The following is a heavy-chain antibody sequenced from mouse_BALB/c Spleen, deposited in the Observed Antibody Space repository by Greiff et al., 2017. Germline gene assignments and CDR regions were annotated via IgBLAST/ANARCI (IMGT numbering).Heavy chain of an antibody. J-gene: IGHJ4*01. Sequence: QVQLQQSGAELVRPGVSVKISCKGSGYTFTDYAMHWVKQSHAKSLEWIGVISTYYGDASYNQKFKGKATMTVDKSSSTAYMELARLTSEDSAIYYCAREFITTVVATGRAMDYWGQGTSVTVSS. D-gene: IGHD1-1*01. CDR3: AREFITTVVATGRAMDY. CDR2: ISTYYGDA. CDR1: GYTFTDYA. V-gene: IGHV1S137*01.